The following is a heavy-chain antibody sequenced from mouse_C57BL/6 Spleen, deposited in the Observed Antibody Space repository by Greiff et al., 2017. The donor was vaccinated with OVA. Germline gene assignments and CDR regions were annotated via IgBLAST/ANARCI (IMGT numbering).Heavy chain of an antibody. J-gene: IGHJ4*01. CDR1: GYTFTDYY. D-gene: IGHD1-1*01. CDR3: ARRDYYGSSYRGYAMDY. V-gene: IGHV1-26*01. Sequence: EVQLQQSGPELVKPGASVKISCKASGYTFTDYYMNWVKQSPGKSLEWIGDINPNNGGTSYNQKFKGKATLTVDKSSSTAYMELRSLTSEDSAVYYCARRDYYGSSYRGYAMDYWGQGTSVTVSS. CDR2: INPNNGGT.